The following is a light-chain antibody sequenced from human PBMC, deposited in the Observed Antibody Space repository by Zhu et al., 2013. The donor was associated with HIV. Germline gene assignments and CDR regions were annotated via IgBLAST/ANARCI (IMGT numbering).Light chain of an antibody. V-gene: IGLV2-14*01. CDR3: CSYAGSNNYV. CDR2: EVT. Sequence: QSALTQPASVSGSPGQSITISCTGTSSDIGGYDYVSWYQHHPGKGPKLFIYEVTKRPSGVSNRFSGSKSGNAASLTISGLQAEDEAGYFCCSYAGSNNYVFGTGTKVTVL. J-gene: IGLJ1*01. CDR1: SSDIGGYDY.